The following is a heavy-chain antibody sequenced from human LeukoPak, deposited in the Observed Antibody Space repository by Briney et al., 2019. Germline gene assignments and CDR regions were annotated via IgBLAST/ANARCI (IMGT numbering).Heavy chain of an antibody. V-gene: IGHV3-15*01. Sequence: GGSLRLSCAASGFSFNTAWMNWVRQAPGKGLEWVGRIKNEDDGETPYYAAPVKGRFTISRDDSKNTLYLQMNSLRAEDTAVYYCAKVKGYSYGYLNYWGQGTLVTVSS. J-gene: IGHJ4*02. CDR2: IKNEDDGETP. CDR3: AKVKGYSYGYLNY. D-gene: IGHD5-18*01. CDR1: GFSFNTAW.